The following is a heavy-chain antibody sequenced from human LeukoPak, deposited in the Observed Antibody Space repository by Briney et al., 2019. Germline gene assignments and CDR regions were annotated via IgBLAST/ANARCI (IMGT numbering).Heavy chain of an antibody. D-gene: IGHD6-19*01. V-gene: IGHV3-30*18. CDR3: AKDLRLVRVLDY. Sequence: GGSLRLSCAASGFTLSSYGMHWVRQAPGKGLEWVAVISYDGSNKYYADSVKGRFTISRDNSKNTLYLQMNSLRAEDTAVYYCAKDLRLVRVLDYWGQGTLVTVSS. CDR1: GFTLSSYG. CDR2: ISYDGSNK. J-gene: IGHJ4*02.